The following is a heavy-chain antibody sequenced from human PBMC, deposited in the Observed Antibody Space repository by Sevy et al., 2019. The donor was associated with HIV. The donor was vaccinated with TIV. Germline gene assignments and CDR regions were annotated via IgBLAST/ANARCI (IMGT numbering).Heavy chain of an antibody. J-gene: IGHJ6*02. CDR2: ISNSSSYI. D-gene: IGHD6-13*01. Sequence: GESLKIACAASGLRFSNYNMNWVRQAPGQGLEWVACISNSSSYIYYVDSVKGRFTISRDNAKNSLYLQMNSLGAEDTAVYYCASEKEQLVLWPYYGMDVWGQGTTVTVSS. V-gene: IGHV3-21*01. CDR1: GLRFSNYN. CDR3: ASEKEQLVLWPYYGMDV.